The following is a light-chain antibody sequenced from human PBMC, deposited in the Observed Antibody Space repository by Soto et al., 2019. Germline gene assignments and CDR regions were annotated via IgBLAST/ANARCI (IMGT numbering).Light chain of an antibody. Sequence: EIVVTQSPGILSVSPGDRATLSCRASQSVGRNLAGYQQKPGQAPTLLIYAASTRATGLPARFSGSGSGTDFTLTISSLQSEDFAVYYCQEYRKCPLFTFGPGTRVDIK. V-gene: IGKV3-15*01. CDR3: QEYRKCPLFT. CDR2: AAS. J-gene: IGKJ3*01. CDR1: QSVGRN.